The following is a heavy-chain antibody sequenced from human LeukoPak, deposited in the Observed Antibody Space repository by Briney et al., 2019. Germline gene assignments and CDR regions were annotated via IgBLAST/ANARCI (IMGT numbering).Heavy chain of an antibody. CDR1: GFTFDDYG. V-gene: IGHV3-20*04. D-gene: IGHD5-18*01. Sequence: GGSLRLSCAASGFTFDDYGMSWVRKAPGKGLEWDSGINWNGGSTGYADSVKGRCTISRDNATNSLYLQMNSLRAEDTALYYCARGGYSYGGGVDYWGQGTLVTVSS. CDR3: ARGGYSYGGGVDY. CDR2: INWNGGST. J-gene: IGHJ4*02.